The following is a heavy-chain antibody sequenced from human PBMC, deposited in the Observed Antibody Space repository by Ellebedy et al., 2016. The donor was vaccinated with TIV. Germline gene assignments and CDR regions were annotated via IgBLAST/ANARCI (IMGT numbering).Heavy chain of an antibody. CDR2: IYNDGSST. D-gene: IGHD3-16*01. J-gene: IGHJ4*02. CDR3: VRDGSYDYGDY. V-gene: IGHV3-74*01. Sequence: PGGSLRLSCAASGFTFSNYWMHWVRHAPGKGLVWVSRIYNDGSSTSYADSVEGRFTISRDNPKNTVYLQMNSLRVEDTAVYYCVRDGSYDYGDYWGQGTVVTVSS. CDR1: GFTFSNYW.